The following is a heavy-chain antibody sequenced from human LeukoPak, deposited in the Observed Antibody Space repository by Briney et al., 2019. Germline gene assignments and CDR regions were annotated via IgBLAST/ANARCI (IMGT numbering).Heavy chain of an antibody. CDR1: GRSISRHS. J-gene: IGHJ4*02. CDR3: ARDLGGSNFDY. D-gene: IGHD2-15*01. V-gene: IGHV4-59*11. CDR2: IYYSGST. Sequence: PSETLSLTCTGCGRSISRHSWSWIRQPPGQGLVGIGYIYYSGSTNYTPSLKSRVTISVDTSKNQFPLKLSSVTAADTAVYYCARDLGGSNFDYWGQGTLVTVSS.